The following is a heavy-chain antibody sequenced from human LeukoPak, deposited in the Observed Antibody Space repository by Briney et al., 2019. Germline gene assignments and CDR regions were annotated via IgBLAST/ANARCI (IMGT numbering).Heavy chain of an antibody. CDR1: GLTSRTHS. V-gene: IGHV3-21*01. CDR3: ARRETGYCSSAGCHWDS. CDR2: ISASSTFI. Sequence: GSRPRLSNAVSGLTSRTHSMLWVPEAPGKGLERVSSISASSTFIHDAESVRGRFTISRDNAKKSLYLQMNSLGAQDTAVYYCARRETGYCSSAGCHWDSWGQGTLVTVSS. J-gene: IGHJ4*02. D-gene: IGHD2-2*01.